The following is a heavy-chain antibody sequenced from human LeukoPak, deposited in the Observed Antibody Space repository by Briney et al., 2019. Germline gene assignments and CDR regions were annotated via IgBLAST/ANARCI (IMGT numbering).Heavy chain of an antibody. V-gene: IGHV3-23*01. D-gene: IGHD5-12*01. J-gene: IGHJ4*02. CDR2: ISGSGGST. Sequence: PGGSLRLSCAASGFTFSSYAMSWVRQAPGKGLEWVSAISGSGGSTYYADSVKGRFTISRDNSKNTLYLQMNSLGAEDTAVYYCATTESGYDYVPFDYWGQGTLVTVSS. CDR3: ATTESGYDYVPFDY. CDR1: GFTFSSYA.